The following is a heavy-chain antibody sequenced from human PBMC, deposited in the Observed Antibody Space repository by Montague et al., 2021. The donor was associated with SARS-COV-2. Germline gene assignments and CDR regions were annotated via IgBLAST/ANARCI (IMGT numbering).Heavy chain of an antibody. CDR3: ARLRDGVVPSPILGVGPYYSYYYMDD. CDR2: INHGGST. Sequence: SETRSLTCAVHGTSFSGYYWNWIRQPPGKGLEWIGEINHGGSTKYSPSLKSRLTISADTSKNQFSLKLTSVAAADTAVYYCARLRDGVVPSPILGVGPYYSYYYMDDWGRGTAVAVSS. J-gene: IGHJ6*03. V-gene: IGHV4-34*01. D-gene: IGHD3-10*01. CDR1: GTSFSGYY.